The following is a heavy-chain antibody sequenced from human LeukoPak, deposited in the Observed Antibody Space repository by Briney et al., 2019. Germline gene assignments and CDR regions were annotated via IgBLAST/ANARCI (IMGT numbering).Heavy chain of an antibody. CDR1: GATFTTCA. V-gene: IGHV1-69*13. CDR2: ILPMFGHA. CDR3: ARTSSSVASNPPFDF. Sequence: SGKLSCTPSGATFTTCAISWVRQAPGHGLEWMGGILPMFGHAYYAQKFQGRVTIIADESTSTAYMELNSLRSEDTAVYDCARTSSSVASNPPFDFWGQGTLVTVSS. J-gene: IGHJ4*02. D-gene: IGHD4-23*01.